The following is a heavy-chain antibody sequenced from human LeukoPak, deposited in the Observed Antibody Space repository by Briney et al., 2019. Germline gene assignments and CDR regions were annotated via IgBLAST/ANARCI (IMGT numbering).Heavy chain of an antibody. CDR2: INPNSGGT. J-gene: IGHJ4*02. CDR3: AREDIVIMVSAR. V-gene: IGHV1-2*02. CDR1: GYTFTSYY. Sequence: ASVKVSCKASGYTFTSYYMHWVRQAPGQGLEWMGWINPNSGGTNYAQKFQGRVTMTRDTSISTAYMELSRLRSDDTAVYYCAREDIVIMVSARWGQGTLVTVSS. D-gene: IGHD2-8*01.